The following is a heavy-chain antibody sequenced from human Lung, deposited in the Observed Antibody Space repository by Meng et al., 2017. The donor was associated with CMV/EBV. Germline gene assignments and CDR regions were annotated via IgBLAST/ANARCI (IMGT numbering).Heavy chain of an antibody. CDR1: RFTFSSYW. CDR3: TRDGDYYDATLH. CDR2: IDSDGSST. V-gene: IGHV3-74*01. D-gene: IGHD3-16*01. J-gene: IGHJ4*02. Sequence: GXSXKIXCAASRFTFSSYWMHWVRQAPGKGLEWVSRIDSDGSSTTYAESVKGRFTISRDNAKNTLFLQMISLRAEDTAVYYCTRDGDYYDATLHWGQGSLVTVSS.